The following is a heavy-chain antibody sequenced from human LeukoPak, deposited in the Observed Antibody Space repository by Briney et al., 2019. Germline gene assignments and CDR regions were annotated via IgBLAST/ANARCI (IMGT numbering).Heavy chain of an antibody. J-gene: IGHJ5*02. D-gene: IGHD3-10*01. CDR3: ARHSGSGSLSRPFDP. V-gene: IGHV4-39*01. Sequence: SETLSLTCTVSGGSISSSSYYWGWIRQPPGKGLEWIGSIYYSGSTYYNPSLKSRVSISIDTSNNQFSLNVKSVSAADTAVYYCARHSGSGSLSRPFDPWGQGTLVTVTS. CDR1: GGSISSSSYY. CDR2: IYYSGST.